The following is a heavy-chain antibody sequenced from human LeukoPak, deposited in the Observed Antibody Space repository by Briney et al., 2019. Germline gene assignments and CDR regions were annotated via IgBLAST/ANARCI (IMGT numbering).Heavy chain of an antibody. CDR1: GASISSSDYC. CDR2: INYSGST. CDR3: ARLTHSYYSDTSGYYPYYYMDV. V-gene: IGHV4-39*02. Sequence: PSETLSLTCSVSGASISSSDYCWGWIRQPPGKGLEWIGRINYSGSTYYNPSLKSRITISVDTSKNPFSLRLTSMTAADTAVYYCARLTHSYYSDTSGYYPYYYMDVWGKGTTVTVSS. D-gene: IGHD3-22*01. J-gene: IGHJ6*03.